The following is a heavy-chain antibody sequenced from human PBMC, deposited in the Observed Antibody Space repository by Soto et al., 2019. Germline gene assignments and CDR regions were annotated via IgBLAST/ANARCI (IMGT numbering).Heavy chain of an antibody. CDR3: AKDLKVSGGFHGSLNYYYGMDV. V-gene: IGHV3-30*18. CDR1: GFSFSNHG. D-gene: IGHD3-10*01. Sequence: GGSLRLSCAASGFSFSNHGMQWVRQAPGKGLERVAVISYDGNVKYYTDSVKGRFTISRDNSQSTLFLQMDSLRPEDAAVYYCAKDLKVSGGFHGSLNYYYGMDVWGQGTTVTVSS. CDR2: ISYDGNVK. J-gene: IGHJ6*02.